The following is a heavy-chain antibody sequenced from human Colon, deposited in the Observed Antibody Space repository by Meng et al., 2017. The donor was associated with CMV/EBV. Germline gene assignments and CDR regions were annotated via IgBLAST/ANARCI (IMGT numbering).Heavy chain of an antibody. CDR2: IYHSGTT. J-gene: IGHJ5*02. Sequence: VQLQESSPGLVKPSGTLSPICSVSGVSISSDNWWTWVRQPPGKGLEWIGEIYHSGTTNYNPSLKSRVTISVDKSKNQVSLNLSSVTAADTAVYFCAKIPLGYSLSPLVGLDPWGQGTLVTVSS. V-gene: IGHV4-4*02. CDR3: AKIPLGYSLSPLVGLDP. D-gene: IGHD5-18*01. CDR1: GVSISSDNW.